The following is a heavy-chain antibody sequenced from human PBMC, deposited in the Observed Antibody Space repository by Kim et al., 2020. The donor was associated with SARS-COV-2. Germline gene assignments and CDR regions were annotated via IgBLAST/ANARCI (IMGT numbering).Heavy chain of an antibody. CDR1: GFTFSNAW. Sequence: GGSLRLSCAASGFTFSNAWMSWVRQAPGKGLEWVGRIKSKTDGGTTDYAAPVKGRFTISRDDSKNTLYLQMNSLKTEDTAVYYCTTSKLGMIVVVQDAFDIWGQGTMVTVSS. CDR3: TTSKLGMIVVVQDAFDI. D-gene: IGHD3-22*01. J-gene: IGHJ3*02. V-gene: IGHV3-15*01. CDR2: IKSKTDGGTT.